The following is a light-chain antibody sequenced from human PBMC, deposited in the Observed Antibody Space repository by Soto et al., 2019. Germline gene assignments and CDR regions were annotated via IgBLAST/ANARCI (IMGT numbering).Light chain of an antibody. CDR2: GAS. J-gene: IGKJ4*01. Sequence: EILMTQSPATLSLSPGERVTLSCRASQSVSSNLAWYQQRRGQAPRLLIYGASSRATGIPARFSGSGSGTEFTLTISRLQSEDFAVYYCQQYDNWPPLTFGGGTKVDI. CDR1: QSVSSN. CDR3: QQYDNWPPLT. V-gene: IGKV3D-15*01.